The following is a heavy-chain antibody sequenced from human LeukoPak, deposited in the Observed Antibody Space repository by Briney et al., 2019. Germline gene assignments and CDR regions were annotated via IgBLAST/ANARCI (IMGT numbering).Heavy chain of an antibody. D-gene: IGHD5-12*01. J-gene: IGHJ4*02. V-gene: IGHV3-23*01. Sequence: PGGSLRLSCAASGFTFSIYSMNWVRQAPGKGLEWVSGISTSGGSTYYADSVKGRFTISRDNSKNTLYLQMNSLRADDTAVYYCAKDQDLVPTMLDYWGQGTLVTVSS. CDR1: GFTFSIYS. CDR3: AKDQDLVPTMLDY. CDR2: ISTSGGST.